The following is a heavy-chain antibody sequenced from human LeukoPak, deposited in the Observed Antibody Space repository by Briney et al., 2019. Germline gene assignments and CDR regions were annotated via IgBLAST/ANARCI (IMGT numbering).Heavy chain of an antibody. CDR2: ISGDGGST. V-gene: IGHV3-43*02. J-gene: IGHJ4*02. CDR3: AKGLNYYDSSGLFDY. Sequence: PGGSLRLSCAASGFTFDDYAMHLVRQAPGKGLEWVSLISGDGGSTYYADSVKGRFTISRDNSKNSLYLQMNSLRTEDTALYYCAKGLNYYDSSGLFDYWGQGTLVTVSS. CDR1: GFTFDDYA. D-gene: IGHD3-22*01.